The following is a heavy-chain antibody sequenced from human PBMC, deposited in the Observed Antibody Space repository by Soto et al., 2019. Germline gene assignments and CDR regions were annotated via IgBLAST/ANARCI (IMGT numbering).Heavy chain of an antibody. Sequence: QVQLVQSGAEVKKPGASVKVSCKTSGYTFTASYIHWVRQAPGQGLEWMGWISPYGGGTKYAQKFQGRVTMTRDTSISTAYMELSRLSSDDTALYFCARQGSSWLFDYWGQGTLVTISS. D-gene: IGHD6-13*01. V-gene: IGHV1-2*02. CDR2: ISPYGGGT. CDR3: ARQGSSWLFDY. J-gene: IGHJ4*02. CDR1: GYTFTASY.